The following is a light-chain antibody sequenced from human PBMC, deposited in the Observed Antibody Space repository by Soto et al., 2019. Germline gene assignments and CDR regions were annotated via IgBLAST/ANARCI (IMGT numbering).Light chain of an antibody. J-gene: IGKJ1*01. CDR3: QQYGGSRT. Sequence: EIVLTQSPDTLSVSPGERATLSCRASQSISRTLAWYQQKPGQAPRLLIYGASSRATGIPDRFSGSGSGTDFTLTISRLEPEDFAVYYCQQYGGSRTFGQGTKVDIK. V-gene: IGKV3-20*01. CDR2: GAS. CDR1: QSISRT.